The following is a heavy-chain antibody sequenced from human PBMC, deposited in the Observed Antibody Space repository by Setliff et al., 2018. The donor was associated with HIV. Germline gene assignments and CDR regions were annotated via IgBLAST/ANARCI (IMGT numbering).Heavy chain of an antibody. CDR3: AREYDVLSGSYISAFDI. CDR2: INPSNGAT. D-gene: IGHD3-3*01. J-gene: IGHJ4*02. Sequence: GSVKVSCKASGYTFTDYFIHWVRQAPGQGLEWVGRINPSNGATDFGQKFQGWITMTRDTSSRTAYLEVNRLTSDDTAVYYCAREYDVLSGSYISAFDIWGQGTPVTVSS. V-gene: IGHV1-2*04. CDR1: GYTFTDYF.